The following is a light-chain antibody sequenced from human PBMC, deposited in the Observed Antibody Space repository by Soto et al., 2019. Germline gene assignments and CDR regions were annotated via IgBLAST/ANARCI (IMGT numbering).Light chain of an antibody. CDR3: LQDYSYPRT. CDR2: AAS. V-gene: IGKV1-6*01. Sequence: AIQMTQSPSSLSASVGDRVTITCRASQGVGNDLGWYQHKPGKAPKVLIYAASSLQSGVPSRFSGGGSDTDFTLTINNLQPEDAATYYCLQDYSYPRTFGQGTKVEIK. CDR1: QGVGND. J-gene: IGKJ1*01.